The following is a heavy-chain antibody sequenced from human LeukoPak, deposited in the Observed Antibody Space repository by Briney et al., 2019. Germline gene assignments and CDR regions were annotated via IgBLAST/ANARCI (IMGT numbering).Heavy chain of an antibody. Sequence: GESLKISCKGSGYSFTSYWIGWLRQMPGKGLEWMGIIYPGDSDTRYSPSFQGQVTISADKSISTAYLQWSSLKASDTAMYYCARPFYDSSGYVGGFDYWGQGTLVTVSS. J-gene: IGHJ4*02. CDR3: ARPFYDSSGYVGGFDY. CDR2: IYPGDSDT. CDR1: GYSFTSYW. D-gene: IGHD3-22*01. V-gene: IGHV5-51*01.